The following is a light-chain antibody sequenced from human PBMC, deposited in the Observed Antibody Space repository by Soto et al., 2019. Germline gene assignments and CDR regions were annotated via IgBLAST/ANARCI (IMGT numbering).Light chain of an antibody. Sequence: DIVMTQSPDSLAVSLGERATINCKSSQSVLYSSNNKNYSAWYQQKPGQPPKLLIYWASTRESGVPDRFSGSGSGTDFTLTISSLQAEDVAVYYCQQYYSPWTFGQGTKVEIK. V-gene: IGKV4-1*01. CDR2: WAS. J-gene: IGKJ1*01. CDR3: QQYYSPWT. CDR1: QSVLYSSNNKNY.